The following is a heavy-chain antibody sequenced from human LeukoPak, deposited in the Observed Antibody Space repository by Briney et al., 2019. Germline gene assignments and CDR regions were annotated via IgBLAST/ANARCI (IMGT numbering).Heavy chain of an antibody. CDR3: AKDRLLNCRGDCYIFDY. J-gene: IGHJ4*02. D-gene: IGHD2-21*02. V-gene: IGHV3-23*01. Sequence: GGSLRLSCAVSGFTFSSHGINWVRQTPGKGLEWVSSISGSGDSTFYADSVKGRFSISRDDSKNTLYLQVNGLRTEDTAVYYCAKDRLLNCRGDCYIFDYWGQGTVVTVSS. CDR1: GFTFSSHG. CDR2: ISGSGDST.